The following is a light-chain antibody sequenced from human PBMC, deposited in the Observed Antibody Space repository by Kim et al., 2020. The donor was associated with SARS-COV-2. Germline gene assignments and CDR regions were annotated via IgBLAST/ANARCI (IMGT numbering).Light chain of an antibody. CDR2: DAT. Sequence: EIVLTQSPGTLTLSPGEISTLSCRASQGVSSMYLAWYQQKPGQDPRLLIYDATIRATGIPDRFSGSGSGTDFTLTISRLEPEDFAVYYCQQYGSSPLTFGGGTKVDIK. J-gene: IGKJ4*01. CDR1: QGVSSMY. V-gene: IGKV3-20*01. CDR3: QQYGSSPLT.